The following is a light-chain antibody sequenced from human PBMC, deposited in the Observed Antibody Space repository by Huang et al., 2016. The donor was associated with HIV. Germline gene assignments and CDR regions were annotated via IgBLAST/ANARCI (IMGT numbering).Light chain of an antibody. CDR1: QNITNNF. CDR3: QQYLSSPLT. V-gene: IGKV3-20*01. J-gene: IGKJ4*01. Sequence: DIVLTQSPGTLSLSPGERAALSCRASQNITNNFLARYQQRSAQAPRLLIYGASKRAMGIPDRVSGSGSETDFTLIISRLEPQDSAVYYCQQYLSSPLTFGGGTNVEIK. CDR2: GAS.